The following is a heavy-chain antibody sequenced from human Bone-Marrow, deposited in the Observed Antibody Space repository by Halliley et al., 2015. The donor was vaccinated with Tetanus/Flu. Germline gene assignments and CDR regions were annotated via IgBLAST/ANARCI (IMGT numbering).Heavy chain of an antibody. V-gene: IGHV4-59*08. D-gene: IGHD2-8*01. Sequence: TLSLACSVSGVSLTSYYWSWVRQPPGKGLEWIEYIYYRGRLNNNPSLRSRVTISVDASKNQFSLKLTSVTAADTAVYYRARLMARLNYGMDVWGRGTTVTVSS. CDR1: GVSLTSYY. CDR2: IYYRGRL. J-gene: IGHJ6*02. CDR3: ARLMARLNYGMDV.